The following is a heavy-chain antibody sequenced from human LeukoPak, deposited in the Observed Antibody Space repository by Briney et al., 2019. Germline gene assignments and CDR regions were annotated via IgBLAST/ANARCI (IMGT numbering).Heavy chain of an antibody. V-gene: IGHV1-18*01. Sequence: GASVKVSCKASGYTFTSYGISWVRQAPGQGLEWMGWISAYNGNTNYAQKLQGRVTMTTDTSTSTAHMELRSLRSDDTAVYYCARASTRIAVAQPYYWGQGTLVTVSS. D-gene: IGHD6-19*01. CDR1: GYTFTSYG. CDR3: ARASTRIAVAQPYY. CDR2: ISAYNGNT. J-gene: IGHJ4*02.